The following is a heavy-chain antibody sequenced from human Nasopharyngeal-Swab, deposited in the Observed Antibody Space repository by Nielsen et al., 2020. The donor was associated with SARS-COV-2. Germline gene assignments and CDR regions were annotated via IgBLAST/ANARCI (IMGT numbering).Heavy chain of an antibody. V-gene: IGHV3-48*04. D-gene: IGHD4-17*01. J-gene: IGHJ6*03. CDR2: ISYTSSTI. Sequence: GGSLRLSCVASGFTLSAYTMNWVRQAPGKGLEWLSCISYTSSTIYYADSVKGRFTISRDNAKNSLYLQMNSLRAEDTAVYYCARDGTTAHDYYYYMDVWGKGTTVTVSS. CDR1: GFTLSAYT. CDR3: ARDGTTAHDYYYYMDV.